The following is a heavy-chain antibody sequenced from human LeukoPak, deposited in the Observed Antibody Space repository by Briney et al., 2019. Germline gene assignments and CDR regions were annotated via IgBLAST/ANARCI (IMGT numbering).Heavy chain of an antibody. J-gene: IGHJ4*02. CDR2: IFYSGRT. CDR1: GDSMDSGSYY. D-gene: IGHD3-10*01. Sequence: PSQTLSLNCSVSGDSMDSGSYYWTWIRQHPGKGLEWIGYIFYSGRTYYNPSLKSRVTISIDTSQNHFSLRLSSVTAADTAVYFCARGAFTTGRFDNWAQGTLVTVS. V-gene: IGHV4-31*03. CDR3: ARGAFTTGRFDN.